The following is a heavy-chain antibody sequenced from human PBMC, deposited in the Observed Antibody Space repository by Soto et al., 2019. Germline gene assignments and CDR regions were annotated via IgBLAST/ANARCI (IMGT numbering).Heavy chain of an antibody. CDR3: ARFGGALLCGDYYGIDV. V-gene: IGHV3-33*01. CDR2: IWDDGSNK. D-gene: IGHD3-16*01. CDR1: GFTFSSYG. J-gene: IGHJ6*02. Sequence: QVQLVESGGGVVQPGRSLRLSCAASGFTFSSYGMQWVRQAPGKGLEWVAVIWDDGSNKYYADSEKGRFTISRDNSKNSMYRLTNSEITENTAVCYCARFGGALLCGDYYGIDVWGQGITGNVCS.